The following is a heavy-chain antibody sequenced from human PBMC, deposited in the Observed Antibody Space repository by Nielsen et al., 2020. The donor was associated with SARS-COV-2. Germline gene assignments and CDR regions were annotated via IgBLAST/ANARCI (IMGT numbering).Heavy chain of an antibody. Sequence: ASVKVSCKASGYTFTAYAIHWVRQDPGQRLEWMGWINSDSGNTKYSQKFRGRVTITRDTSASTAYMELSSLRSEDTAVYYCARAGSGYSSGWYDWFDPWGQGTLVTVSS. D-gene: IGHD6-19*01. J-gene: IGHJ5*02. CDR2: INSDSGNT. CDR3: ARAGSGYSSGWYDWFDP. CDR1: GYTFTAYA. V-gene: IGHV1-3*04.